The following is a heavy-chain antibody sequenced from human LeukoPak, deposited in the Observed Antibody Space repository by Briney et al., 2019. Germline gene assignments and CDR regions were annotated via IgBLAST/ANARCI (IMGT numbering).Heavy chain of an antibody. D-gene: IGHD6-13*01. CDR3: ARDTGIAARGIFDY. Sequence: SETLSLTCTVSGGSISSGSYYWSWIRQPAGKGLEWIGRIFTSGSTNYNPSLKSRVTISLDSSKNQLSLDLRSVTAADTAVYYCARDTGIAARGIFDYWGQGTLVTVSS. V-gene: IGHV4-61*02. CDR2: IFTSGST. J-gene: IGHJ4*02. CDR1: GGSISSGSYY.